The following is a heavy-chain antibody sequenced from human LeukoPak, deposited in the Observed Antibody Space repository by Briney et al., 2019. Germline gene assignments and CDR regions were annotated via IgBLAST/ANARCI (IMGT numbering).Heavy chain of an antibody. CDR1: GFTFSSYS. D-gene: IGHD3-22*01. J-gene: IGHJ4*02. Sequence: KPGGSLRLSCAASGFTFSSYSMNWVRQAPGKGLEWVSSISTSSNYIYYADSVKGRFTISRDNAKNSLYLQMNSLRAEDTAVYYCASVFLRYDGSGYYYFDYWGQGTLVTVSS. V-gene: IGHV3-21*01. CDR3: ASVFLRYDGSGYYYFDY. CDR2: ISTSSNYI.